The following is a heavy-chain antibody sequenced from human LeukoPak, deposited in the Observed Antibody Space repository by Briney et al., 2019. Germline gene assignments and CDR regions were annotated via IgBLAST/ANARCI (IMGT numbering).Heavy chain of an antibody. V-gene: IGHV3-74*01. CDR2: IYVDGRTT. J-gene: IGHJ5*02. CDR3: IRDFRSADL. CDR1: GFTFSNYW. Sequence: GSLRLPCVASGFTFSNYWVHWVRQPPGKGLVWVSRIYVDGRTTNYADSVKGRFTISRDNAKNTVYLEMNSLSVEDTATYYCIRDFRSADLWGQGTLVTVTS.